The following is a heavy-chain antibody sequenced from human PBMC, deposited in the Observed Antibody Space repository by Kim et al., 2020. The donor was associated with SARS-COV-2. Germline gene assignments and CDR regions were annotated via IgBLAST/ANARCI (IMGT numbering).Heavy chain of an antibody. CDR2: IYYSGST. V-gene: IGHV4-59*13. J-gene: IGHJ2*01. CDR1: GGSISSYY. CDR3: ASGTRLWYFDL. Sequence: SETLSLTCTVSGGSISSYYWSWIRQPPGKGLEWIGYIYYSGSTNYNPSPKSRATISVDTSKNQFSLKLSSVTAADTAVYYCASGTRLWYFDLWGRGTLVTVSS.